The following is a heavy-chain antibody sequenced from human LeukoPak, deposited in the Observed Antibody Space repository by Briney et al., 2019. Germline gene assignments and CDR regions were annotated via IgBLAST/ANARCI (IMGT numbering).Heavy chain of an antibody. CDR1: GYTFSRYG. V-gene: IGHV1-18*01. D-gene: IGHD1-7*01. J-gene: IGHJ3*02. CDR3: ARQSFIAGDNWNYVLNGDDALDI. Sequence: ASVKVSCKASGYTFSRYGITWVRQAPGQGLEWMGWITAYDGNTNFAQNFQARVTMTTDTSTNTAYMELRCLRSDDTAVYCCARQSFIAGDNWNYVLNGDDALDIWGQGTMVTVSS. CDR2: ITAYDGNT.